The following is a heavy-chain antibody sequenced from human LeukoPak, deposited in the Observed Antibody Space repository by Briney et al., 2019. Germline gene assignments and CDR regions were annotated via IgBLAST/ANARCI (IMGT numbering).Heavy chain of an antibody. V-gene: IGHV3-30*02. CDR2: IRYDGSNK. J-gene: IGHJ5*02. CDR3: AKVFEAGDRDWFDP. D-gene: IGHD7-27*01. Sequence: GGSLRLSCAASGFTFSSYGMHWVRQAPGGGLEWVAFIRYDGSNKYYADSVKGRFTISRDNSKNTLYLQMNSLRAEDTAVYYCAKVFEAGDRDWFDPWGQGTLVTVSS. CDR1: GFTFSSYG.